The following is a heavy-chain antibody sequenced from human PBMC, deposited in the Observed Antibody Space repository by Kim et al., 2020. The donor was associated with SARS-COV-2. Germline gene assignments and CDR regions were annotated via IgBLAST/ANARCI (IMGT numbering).Heavy chain of an antibody. D-gene: IGHD6-13*01. J-gene: IGHJ4*02. Sequence: YSPSFQGHVTISADKSISTAYLQWSGLKASDTAMYYCASGGIALAPSDYWGQGTLVTVSS. V-gene: IGHV5-10-1*01. CDR3: ASGGIALAPSDY.